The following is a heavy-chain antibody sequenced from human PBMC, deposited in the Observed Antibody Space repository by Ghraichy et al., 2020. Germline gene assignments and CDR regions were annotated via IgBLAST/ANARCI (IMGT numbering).Heavy chain of an antibody. CDR2: IKHDGSEK. J-gene: IGHJ6*02. V-gene: IGHV3-7*01. CDR1: GFTFSNYW. D-gene: IGHD6-25*01. Sequence: GGSLRLSCAASGFTFSNYWMSWVRQAPGKGLEWVANIKHDGSEKFHVDSVKGRFTISRDNAKNSVYLQMNSLRVEDTAVYYCAKDRQRSKWIGLDVCGQGTTVTVSS. CDR3: AKDRQRSKWIGLDV.